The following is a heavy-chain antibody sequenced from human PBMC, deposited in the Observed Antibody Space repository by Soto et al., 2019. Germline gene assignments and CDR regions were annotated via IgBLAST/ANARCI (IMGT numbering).Heavy chain of an antibody. CDR2: INWNGGST. CDR1: GFTFDDYG. D-gene: IGHD2-21*02. J-gene: IGHJ4*02. Sequence: GGSLRLSCAASGFTFDDYGMSWVRQAPGKGLEWVSGINWNGGSTGYADSVKGRFTISRDNAKNSLYLQMNSLRAEDTALYYCARTAYCGGDCYEYFDSWGPGTLVTVSS. V-gene: IGHV3-20*04. CDR3: ARTAYCGGDCYEYFDS.